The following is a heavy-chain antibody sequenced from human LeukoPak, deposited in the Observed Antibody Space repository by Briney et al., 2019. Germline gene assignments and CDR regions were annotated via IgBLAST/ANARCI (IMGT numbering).Heavy chain of an antibody. J-gene: IGHJ4*02. CDR2: IYPGDSDT. Sequence: GESLKISCQGPGYSFTNYWIGWVRQLAGQGLEWMGIIYPGDSDTRYSPSFQGQVTISADKSISTAYLQWSSLKASDTAMYFCARRDSGFEFFDSWGQGTLVTVSS. CDR1: GYSFTNYW. CDR3: ARRDSGFEFFDS. V-gene: IGHV5-51*01. D-gene: IGHD5-12*01.